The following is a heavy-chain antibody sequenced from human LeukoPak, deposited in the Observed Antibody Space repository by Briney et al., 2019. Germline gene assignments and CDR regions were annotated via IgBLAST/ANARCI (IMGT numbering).Heavy chain of an antibody. D-gene: IGHD2-8*01. CDR2: IYYSGST. Sequence: IPSETLSLTCTVSGGSISSYYWSWIRQPPGKGLEWIGYIYYSGSTNYNPSLKSRVTISVDTSKNQFSLKLSSVTAADTAVYYCARAPIYCTNGVCFYAFDIWGQGTMVTVSS. CDR3: ARAPIYCTNGVCFYAFDI. J-gene: IGHJ3*02. CDR1: GGSISSYY. V-gene: IGHV4-59*01.